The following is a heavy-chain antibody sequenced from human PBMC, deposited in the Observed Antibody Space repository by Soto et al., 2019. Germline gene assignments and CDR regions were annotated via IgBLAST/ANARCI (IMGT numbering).Heavy chain of an antibody. CDR3: VCGGNFCVY. J-gene: IGHJ4*02. D-gene: IGHD3-16*01. V-gene: IGHV3-7*01. CDR2: INQDGSER. Sequence: EVQLVESGGGLVQPGGSLRLTCAASGVTFSTYWMTWVRQPPGTGLEWVASINQDGSERYYVDSVRGRFTISRDNAKNSLYLQMNSLRAEDTAVYYCVCGGNFCVYWGQGTLVTVSP. CDR1: GVTFSTYW.